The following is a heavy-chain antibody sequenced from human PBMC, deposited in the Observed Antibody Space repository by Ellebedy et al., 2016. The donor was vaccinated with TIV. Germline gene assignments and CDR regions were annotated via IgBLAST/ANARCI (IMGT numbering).Heavy chain of an antibody. D-gene: IGHD2-15*01. CDR3: ARSTGDCSAGTCYSDMDI. CDR2: IKQDGGEK. J-gene: IGHJ6*03. Sequence: PGGSLRLSCAASGFTFSSYWMSWVRQAPGKGLQWVASIKQDGGEKYYVDSVKGRFTISRDNAENSLYLQVNSLRAEDTAVYYCARSTGDCSAGTCYSDMDIWGKGTTVTVSS. CDR1: GFTFSSYW. V-gene: IGHV3-7*01.